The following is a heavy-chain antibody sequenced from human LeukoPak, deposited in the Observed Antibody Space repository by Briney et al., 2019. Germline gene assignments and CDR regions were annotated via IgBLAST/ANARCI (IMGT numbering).Heavy chain of an antibody. CDR1: GSSISSYY. CDR2: IYTSGST. CDR3: AREGYYDSSGYDSLGYAFDI. D-gene: IGHD3-22*01. J-gene: IGHJ3*02. Sequence: PSETLSLTCTVSGSSISSYYWSWIRQPAGKGLEWIGRIYTSGSTNYNPSLKSRVTMSVDTSKNQFSLKLSSVTAADTAVYYCAREGYYDSSGYDSLGYAFDIWGQGTMVTVSS. V-gene: IGHV4-4*07.